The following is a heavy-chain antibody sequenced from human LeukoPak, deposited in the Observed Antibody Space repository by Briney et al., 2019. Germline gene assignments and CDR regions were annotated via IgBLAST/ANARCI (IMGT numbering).Heavy chain of an antibody. J-gene: IGHJ4*02. D-gene: IGHD3-16*01. V-gene: IGHV3-30*03. Sequence: GGSLRLSCTASGFTFSTYGMHWVRQAPGKGLEWVTLISYDGSTKYYSDSVKGRFTPSRDNSKNTLYLQMNSLRDEDTAVFYCARSRYDYIWGIDYWGQGTLVTISS. CDR2: ISYDGSTK. CDR1: GFTFSTYG. CDR3: ARSRYDYIWGIDY.